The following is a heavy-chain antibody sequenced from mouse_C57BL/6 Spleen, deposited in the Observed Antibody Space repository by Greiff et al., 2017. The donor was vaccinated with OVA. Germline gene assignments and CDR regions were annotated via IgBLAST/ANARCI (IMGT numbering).Heavy chain of an antibody. CDR1: GFTFSSYG. Sequence: EVQRVESGGDLVKPGGSLKLSCAASGFTFSSYGMSWVRQTPDKRLEWVATISSGGSYTYYPDRVKGRFTLTRDNAKNTLYLQMSSQRSEDTAMEYCARQNYGSSLYYAMDYWGQGTSVTVSS. CDR3: ARQNYGSSLYYAMDY. CDR2: ISSGGSYT. J-gene: IGHJ4*01. V-gene: IGHV5-6*01. D-gene: IGHD1-1*01.